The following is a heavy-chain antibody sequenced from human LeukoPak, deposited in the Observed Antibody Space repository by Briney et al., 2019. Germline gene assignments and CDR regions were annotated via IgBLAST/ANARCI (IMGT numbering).Heavy chain of an antibody. D-gene: IGHD3-10*01. Sequence: TGGSLRLSCAASGFTFSSYAMHWVRQAPRKGLEWVAVISYDGSNKYYADSVKGRFTISRDNSKNTLYLQMNSLRAEDTAVYYCARDSTLWFGEGYFDYWGQGTLVTVSS. CDR1: GFTFSSYA. J-gene: IGHJ4*02. CDR2: ISYDGSNK. CDR3: ARDSTLWFGEGYFDY. V-gene: IGHV3-30*04.